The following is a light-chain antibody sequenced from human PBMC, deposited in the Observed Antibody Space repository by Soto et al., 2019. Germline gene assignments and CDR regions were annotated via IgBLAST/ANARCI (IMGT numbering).Light chain of an antibody. V-gene: IGKV3-20*01. J-gene: IGKJ1*01. Sequence: EIVLTQSPGTLSLFPGERATLSCRASQSVSSSYLAWYQQKHGQAPRLLIYGASSRATGIPDRFSGSGSGTDFTLTISRLEPEDFAVYYCQQYGSSPGTFGQGTKVEIK. CDR1: QSVSSSY. CDR2: GAS. CDR3: QQYGSSPGT.